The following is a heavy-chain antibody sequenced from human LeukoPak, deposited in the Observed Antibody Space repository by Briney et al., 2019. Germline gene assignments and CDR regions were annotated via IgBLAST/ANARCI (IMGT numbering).Heavy chain of an antibody. CDR1: GYTFTSYY. Sequence: ASVKVSCKASGYTFTSYYMHWVRQAPGQGLEWMGIINPSGGSTSYAQKLQDRVTMTTDTSTTTAYMELRSLRSDDTAVYYCARDECTSTSCYCDYWGQGTLVTVSS. V-gene: IGHV1-46*01. D-gene: IGHD2-2*01. CDR3: ARDECTSTSCYCDY. CDR2: INPSGGST. J-gene: IGHJ4*02.